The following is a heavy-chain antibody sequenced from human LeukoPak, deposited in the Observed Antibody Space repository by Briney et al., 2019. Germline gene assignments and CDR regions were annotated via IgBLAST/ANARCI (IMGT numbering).Heavy chain of an antibody. D-gene: IGHD3-22*01. J-gene: IGHJ5*02. Sequence: SETLSLTCAVYGGSFSGYYWSWIRQPPGKGLEWIGEINHSGSTNYNPSLKSRVTISVDTSKNQFSLKLSSVTAADTAVYYCARLHYYDSSGYYPWGQETLVTVSS. CDR1: GGSFSGYY. CDR3: ARLHYYDSSGYYP. CDR2: INHSGST. V-gene: IGHV4-34*01.